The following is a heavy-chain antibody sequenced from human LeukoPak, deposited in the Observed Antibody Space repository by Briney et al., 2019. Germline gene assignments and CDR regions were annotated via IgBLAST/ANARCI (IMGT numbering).Heavy chain of an antibody. D-gene: IGHD2/OR15-2a*01. CDR1: GYTFTSYY. Sequence: ASVKVSCKAPGYTFTSYYMHWVRQAPGQGLEWMGIINPSGGSTRYAQKFQGRVTMTSDTSTSTVYMELSSLRSEDTAVYYCARDRLLRLQYGMDVWGQGTTVTVSS. CDR3: ARDRLLRLQYGMDV. CDR2: INPSGGST. J-gene: IGHJ6*02. V-gene: IGHV1-46*01.